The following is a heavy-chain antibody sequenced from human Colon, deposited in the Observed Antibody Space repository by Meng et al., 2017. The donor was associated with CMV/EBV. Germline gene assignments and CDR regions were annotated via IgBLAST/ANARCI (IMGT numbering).Heavy chain of an antibody. V-gene: IGHV3-53*01. CDR3: ARDVGYSSSWPYFDY. D-gene: IGHD6-13*01. CDR1: GFSVSNMH. Sequence: EVQLVESGGELIQPGGSLRLSCAASGFSVSNMHMNWVRQAPGKRLEWVSIIYREGTTRYAESVKGRFTISRDNSKNTIYLQMNSLRAEDTAVYYCARDVGYSSSWPYFDYWGQGTLVTVSS. CDR2: IYREGTT. J-gene: IGHJ4*02.